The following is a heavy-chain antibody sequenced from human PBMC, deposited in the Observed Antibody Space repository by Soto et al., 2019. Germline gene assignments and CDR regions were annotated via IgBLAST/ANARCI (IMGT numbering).Heavy chain of an antibody. D-gene: IGHD6-13*01. V-gene: IGHV1-69*01. CDR1: GGTFSSYA. CDR2: IIPIFGTA. J-gene: IGHJ4*02. Sequence: QVQLVQSGAEVKKSGSSVKVSCKASGGTFSSYAISWVRQAPGQGLEWMGGIIPIFGTANYAQKFQGRVTITADESTSTAYMELSSLRSEDTAVYYCARDPLGGSSSWFDYWGQGTLVTVSS. CDR3: ARDPLGGSSSWFDY.